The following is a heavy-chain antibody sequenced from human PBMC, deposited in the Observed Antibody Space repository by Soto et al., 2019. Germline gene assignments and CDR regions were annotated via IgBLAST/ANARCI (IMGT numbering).Heavy chain of an antibody. CDR1: GGSVSSGSYY. Sequence: QVQLQESGPGLVKPSETLSLTCTVSGGSVSSGSYYWGWIRQPPGKGLEWIGYIYHSGSTNYNPSLQSRLTRSVDTSKNQFSLSLASVTAADTAVDYCASLSAAWVYPWGQGTQVTVAS. J-gene: IGHJ5*02. CDR2: IYHSGST. V-gene: IGHV4-61*01. D-gene: IGHD6-19*01. CDR3: ASLSAAWVYP.